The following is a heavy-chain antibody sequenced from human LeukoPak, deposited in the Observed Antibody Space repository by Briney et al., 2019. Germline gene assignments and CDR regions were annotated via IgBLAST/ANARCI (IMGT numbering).Heavy chain of an antibody. CDR1: GGSISSYY. CDR3: ARGRMFRGGGSDFPFNWFDP. CDR2: IYTSGSA. J-gene: IGHJ5*02. Sequence: SETLSLTCTASGGSISSYYWGWIRQPAGKGLEWIGRIYTSGSANYNPSLTSRLTMSVDTSKNQFSLKLNSVTDADTAVYYCARGRMFRGGGSDFPFNWFDPWGQGTLVSVSS. D-gene: IGHD3-10*01. V-gene: IGHV4-4*07.